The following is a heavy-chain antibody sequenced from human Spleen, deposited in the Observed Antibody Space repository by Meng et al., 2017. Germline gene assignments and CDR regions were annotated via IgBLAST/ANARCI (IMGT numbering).Heavy chain of an antibody. V-gene: IGHV4-30-4*01. CDR1: GGSISSGDYY. D-gene: IGHD2-21*01. J-gene: IGHJ4*02. CDR2: IYNSGST. CDR3: AREGRSHQVGVSVY. Sequence: QVQLQESGPGLVKPSQPLSLTFPVSGGSISSGDYYWSWIRQPPGKGLEWIGYIYNSGSTYYNPSLKSRVTISVDTSKNQFSLKLRLVTAADTAVYYCAREGRSHQVGVSVYWGQGNLVTVSS.